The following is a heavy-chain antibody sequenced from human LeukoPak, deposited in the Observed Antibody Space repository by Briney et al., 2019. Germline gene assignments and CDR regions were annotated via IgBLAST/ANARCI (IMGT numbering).Heavy chain of an antibody. V-gene: IGHV3-33*01. CDR1: GFTFSSYG. D-gene: IGHD3-22*01. CDR3: ARDGLMYYDSSGYRPFDY. CDR2: IWYDGSNK. Sequence: GSLRLSCAASGFTFSSYGMHWVRQAPGKGLEWVAVIWYDGSNKYYADSVKGRFTISRDNSKNTLYLQMNSLRAEDTAVYYCARDGLMYYDSSGYRPFDYWGQGTLVTVSS. J-gene: IGHJ4*02.